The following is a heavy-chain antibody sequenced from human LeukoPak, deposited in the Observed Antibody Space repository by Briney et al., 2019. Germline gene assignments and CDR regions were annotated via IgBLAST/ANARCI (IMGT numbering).Heavy chain of an antibody. CDR1: GGSFSGYY. CDR2: INHSGST. Sequence: SETLSLTCAVYGGSFSGYYWSWIRQPPGKGLEWIGEINHSGSTNYNPSLKSRVTISVDTSKNQFSLKLSSVTAADTAVYYCARGLRDYVFDYRGQGTLVTVSS. D-gene: IGHD4-17*01. V-gene: IGHV4-34*01. J-gene: IGHJ4*02. CDR3: ARGLRDYVFDY.